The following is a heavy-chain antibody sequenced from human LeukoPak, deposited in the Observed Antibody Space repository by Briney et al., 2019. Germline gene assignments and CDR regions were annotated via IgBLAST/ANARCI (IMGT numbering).Heavy chain of an antibody. J-gene: IGHJ4*02. CDR2: TSYNGYNA. Sequence: GGSLRLSCAASGFTFGDYAMHWVRQAPGKGLEYVSSTSYNGYNAYYAESVKGRFTISRDNFKNMVFLQMGSLRPDDMAVYYCARGRVLRSGWADYFDSWGQGTLVTVSS. CDR1: GFTFGDYA. D-gene: IGHD6-19*01. CDR3: ARGRVLRSGWADYFDS. V-gene: IGHV3-64*02.